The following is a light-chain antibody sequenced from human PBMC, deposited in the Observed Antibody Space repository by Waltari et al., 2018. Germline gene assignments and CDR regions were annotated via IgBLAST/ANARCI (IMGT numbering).Light chain of an antibody. V-gene: IGKV3-20*01. Sequence: EIVLTQSPGTVSLSPGEGAPLSCRASQSVNGALAWYQQKPGQAPRLLIYHASNRATGIPDRFSGSGSGTDFSLTISRLEPEDFAVYYCQHYLRLPVTFGQGTKVEI. CDR2: HAS. J-gene: IGKJ1*01. CDR3: QHYLRLPVT. CDR1: QSVNGA.